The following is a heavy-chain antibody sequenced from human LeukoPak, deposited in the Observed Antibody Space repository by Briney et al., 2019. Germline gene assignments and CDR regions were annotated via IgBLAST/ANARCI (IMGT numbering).Heavy chain of an antibody. J-gene: IGHJ4*02. V-gene: IGHV4-34*01. CDR3: ATVDTAMVTVSRSDY. Sequence: SETLSLTCAVHGGSFSGYYWSWIRQPPGKGLEWIGEINHSGSTNYNPSLKSRVTISVDTSKNQFSLKLSSVTAADTAVYYCATVDTAMVTVSRSDYWGQGTLVTVSS. CDR2: INHSGST. CDR1: GGSFSGYY. D-gene: IGHD5-18*01.